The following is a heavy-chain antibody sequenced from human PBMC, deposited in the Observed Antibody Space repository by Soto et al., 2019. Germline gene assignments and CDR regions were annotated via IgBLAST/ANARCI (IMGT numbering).Heavy chain of an antibody. CDR2: IKQDGSET. J-gene: IGHJ4*02. CDR1: GFTFSNYW. CDR3: ARGPDIRAYCSSASCYNDY. Sequence: GGSLRLSCAASGFTFSNYWMNWVRQAPGKGLEWVANIKQDGSETHYVDSVKGRFAISRDNAKNSLYLQMISLTVEDTAVYYCARGPDIRAYCSSASCYNDYWGQGTLVTVSS. D-gene: IGHD2-2*01. V-gene: IGHV3-7*01.